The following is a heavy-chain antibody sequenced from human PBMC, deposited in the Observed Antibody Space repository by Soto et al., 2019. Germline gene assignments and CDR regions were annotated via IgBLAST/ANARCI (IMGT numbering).Heavy chain of an antibody. CDR3: ARDPLIVAVSSDYGMDV. D-gene: IGHD2-21*01. V-gene: IGHV1-3*01. CDR1: GYTFTSYA. CDR2: INAGNGNT. J-gene: IGHJ6*02. Sequence: GASVKVSCKASGYTFTSYAMHWVRQAPGQRLEWMGWINAGNGNTKYSQKFQGRVTITRDTSASTAYMELSSLRSEDTAVYYCARDPLIVAVSSDYGMDVWGQGTTVTVSS.